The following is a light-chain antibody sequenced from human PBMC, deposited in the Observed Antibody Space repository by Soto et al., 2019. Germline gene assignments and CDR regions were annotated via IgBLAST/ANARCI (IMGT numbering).Light chain of an antibody. V-gene: IGKV3-15*01. CDR1: QSVSSN. Sequence: ELVLTQSPATLSVSPGERATLSCRASQSVSSNLAWYQQKPGQSPRLLIYGTSTRATGIPARFSGSGSGTEFTLTISSLQSEDFAVYYCHQYNFWPTFGQGTKVDI. CDR2: GTS. J-gene: IGKJ1*01. CDR3: HQYNFWPT.